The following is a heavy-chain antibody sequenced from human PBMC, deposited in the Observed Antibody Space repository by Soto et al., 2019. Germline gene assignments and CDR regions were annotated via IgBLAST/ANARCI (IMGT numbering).Heavy chain of an antibody. Sequence: PGESLKISCIASGLTFRNYAMAWVRQAPGEDLEWVSAIGTSGTPTLYADSVKSRFSISRDDSRNTVSLQMNSLGVEDTATYYCTRILWSSRRDALDIWGQGTTVTVSS. V-gene: IGHV3-23*01. CDR2: IGTSGTPT. CDR1: GLTFRNYA. J-gene: IGHJ6*02. CDR3: TRILWSSRRDALDI. D-gene: IGHD2-21*01.